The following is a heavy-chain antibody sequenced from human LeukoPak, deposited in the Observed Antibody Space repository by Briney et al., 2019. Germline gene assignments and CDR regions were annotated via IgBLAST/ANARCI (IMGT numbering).Heavy chain of an antibody. D-gene: IGHD3-10*01. CDR2: IYTSGST. CDR3: ARERGGYYGSGSYMGA. CDR1: GGSISSGSYY. Sequence: SETLSLTCTVSGGSISSGSYYWSWIRQPAGKGLEWIGRIYTSGSTNCNPSLKSRVTISVDTSKNQFSLKLNSVTPEDTAVYYCARERGGYYGSGSYMGAWGQGTLVTVSS. V-gene: IGHV4-61*02. J-gene: IGHJ5*02.